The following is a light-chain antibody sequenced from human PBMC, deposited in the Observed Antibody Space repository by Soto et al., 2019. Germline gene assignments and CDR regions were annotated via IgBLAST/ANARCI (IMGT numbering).Light chain of an antibody. Sequence: QSVLTQPPSVSAAPGQKVTISCSGSSSNIGNNNVFWYQQLPGRAPKLLIYDDNMRPSGIPDRFSGSKSGTSATLGITGLQTGDEADYYCGACDTSLSVLSVGGGTKLTVL. CDR2: DDN. J-gene: IGLJ2*01. CDR3: GACDTSLSVLS. V-gene: IGLV1-51*01. CDR1: SSNIGNNN.